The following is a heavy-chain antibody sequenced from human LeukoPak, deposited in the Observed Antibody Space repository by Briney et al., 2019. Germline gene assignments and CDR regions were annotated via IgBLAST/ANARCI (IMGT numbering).Heavy chain of an antibody. Sequence: SETLSLTCTVSGGSISSSSYYWGWIRQPPGKGLEWIGSIYYSGSTYYNPSLKSRVTISVDTSRNQFSLKLSSVTAADTAVYYCARHKNYYGSEFDYWGQGTLVTVSS. D-gene: IGHD3-10*01. CDR2: IYYSGST. CDR3: ARHKNYYGSEFDY. CDR1: GGSISSSSYY. J-gene: IGHJ4*02. V-gene: IGHV4-39*01.